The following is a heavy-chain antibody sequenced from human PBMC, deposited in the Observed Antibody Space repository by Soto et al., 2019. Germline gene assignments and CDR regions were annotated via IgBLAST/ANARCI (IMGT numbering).Heavy chain of an antibody. CDR1: GFTFSSYA. J-gene: IGHJ6*02. CDR2: ISYDGSNK. D-gene: IGHD5-12*01. V-gene: IGHV3-30-3*01. CDR3: ARDYYRFNSGYGFSMDV. Sequence: GGPLRLSCAASGFTFSSYAMHWVRQAPGKGLEWVAVISYDGSNKYYADSVKGRFTISRDNSKNTLYLQMNSLRAEDTAVYYCARDYYRFNSGYGFSMDVWGQGTTVTVSS.